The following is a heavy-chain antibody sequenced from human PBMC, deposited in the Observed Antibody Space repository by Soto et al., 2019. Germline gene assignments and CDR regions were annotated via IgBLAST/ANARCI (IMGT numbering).Heavy chain of an antibody. Sequence: QVHLVQSGAEVKKPGASVKVSCKASGYTFTTYDITWVRQAPGQGLEWMGWISAYNGNTHFAQKLQGRVTMTTDTTTSTAYMELRSLRSDDTGVYYCARGRTESFDYWGQGTLVTVSS. CDR1: GYTFTTYD. CDR2: ISAYNGNT. V-gene: IGHV1-18*01. J-gene: IGHJ4*02. CDR3: ARGRTESFDY.